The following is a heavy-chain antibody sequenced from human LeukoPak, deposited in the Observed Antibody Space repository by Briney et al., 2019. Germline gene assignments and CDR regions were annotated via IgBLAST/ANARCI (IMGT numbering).Heavy chain of an antibody. CDR3: ARQNGGSWNYYYYMDV. D-gene: IGHD1-26*01. J-gene: IGHJ6*03. V-gene: IGHV4-34*01. CDR1: GGSFSGYY. CDR2: INHSEST. Sequence: SETLSLTCAVYGGSFSGYYWSWIRQPPGKGLEWIGEINHSESTNYNPSLKSRVTISVDTSKNQFSLKLSSVTAADTAVYYCARQNGGSWNYYYYMDVWGKGTTVTVSS.